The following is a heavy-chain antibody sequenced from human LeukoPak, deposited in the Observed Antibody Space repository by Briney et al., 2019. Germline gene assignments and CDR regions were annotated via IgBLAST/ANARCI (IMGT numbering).Heavy chain of an antibody. CDR1: GFTVSSNY. J-gene: IGHJ4*02. CDR3: ARLQTGTTEGIYYFDY. CDR2: IYSGGST. V-gene: IGHV3-53*01. D-gene: IGHD1-1*01. Sequence: GGSLRLSCAASGFTVSSNYMSWVRQAPGKGLEWVSVIYSGGSTYYADSVKGRFTISRDNSKNTLYLQMNSLRAEDTAVYYCARLQTGTTEGIYYFDYWGQGTLVTVSS.